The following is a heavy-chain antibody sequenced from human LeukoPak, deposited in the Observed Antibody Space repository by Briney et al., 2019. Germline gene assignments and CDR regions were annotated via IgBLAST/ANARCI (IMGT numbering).Heavy chain of an antibody. CDR1: GFTFSNYG. Sequence: GGSLRLSCAASGFTFSNYGMSWVRQAPGKGLEWVSAISGSGGSTYYADSVKGRFTMSRDNSKNTLYLQMNSLRAEDTAVYYCAKVKFYDSSDYYYDASVGLDYWGQGTLVTVSS. D-gene: IGHD3-22*01. CDR3: AKVKFYDSSDYYYDASVGLDY. V-gene: IGHV3-23*01. J-gene: IGHJ4*02. CDR2: ISGSGGST.